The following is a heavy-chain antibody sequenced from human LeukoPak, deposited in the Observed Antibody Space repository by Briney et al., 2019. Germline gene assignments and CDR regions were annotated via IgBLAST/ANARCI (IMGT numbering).Heavy chain of an antibody. CDR3: ARGQWLVPEYFRH. Sequence: GASVKVSCKASGGTFSSYAISWVRQAPGQGLEWMGRIIPIFGTANCAQKFQGRVTITADKSTSTAYMELSSLRSEDTAVYYCARGQWLVPEYFRHWGQGTLVTVSS. CDR2: IIPIFGTA. V-gene: IGHV1-69*06. CDR1: GGTFSSYA. D-gene: IGHD6-19*01. J-gene: IGHJ1*01.